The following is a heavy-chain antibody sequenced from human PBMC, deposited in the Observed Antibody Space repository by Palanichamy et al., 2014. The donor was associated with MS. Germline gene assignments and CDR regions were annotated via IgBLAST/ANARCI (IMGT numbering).Heavy chain of an antibody. D-gene: IGHD2-21*01. CDR3: ARVRAVGMAIDL. V-gene: IGHV3-21*06. J-gene: IGHJ1*01. CDR2: ITSSSSNI. CDR1: GFSFSNYA. Sequence: EVQLVESGGGLVKPGGSLRLSCEASGFSFSNYAMYWVRQAPGKGLEWVASITSSSSNIYHAGSPKGRFSISRDNAKNSLYLQMNTLTAADTAVYFCARVRAVGMAIDLWGQGTLVTVSS.